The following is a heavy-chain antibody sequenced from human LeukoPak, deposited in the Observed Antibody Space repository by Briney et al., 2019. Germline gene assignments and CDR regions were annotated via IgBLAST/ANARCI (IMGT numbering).Heavy chain of an antibody. CDR1: GFTFSSYS. D-gene: IGHD6-6*01. CDR3: ARWIIGAARPGDAFDI. V-gene: IGHV3-21*01. J-gene: IGHJ3*02. CDR2: ISSSSSYI. Sequence: GGSLRLSCAASGFTFSSYSVNWVRQAPGKGLEWVSSISSSSSYIYYADSVKGRFTISRDNAKNSLYLQMNSLRAEDTAVYYCARWIIGAARPGDAFDIWGQGTMVTVSS.